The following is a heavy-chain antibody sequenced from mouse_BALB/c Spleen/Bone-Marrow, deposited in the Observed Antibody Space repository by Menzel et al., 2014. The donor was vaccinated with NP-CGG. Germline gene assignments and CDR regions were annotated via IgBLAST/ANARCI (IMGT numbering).Heavy chain of an antibody. V-gene: IGHV4-1*02. D-gene: IGHD1-1*01. Sequence: EVKLVESGGGLVQPGGSLKLSCAASGFDFSRYWMSWVRQAPGKGLDWIGEINPDSSTINYTPSLKDKFIISRDNAKNTLDPQMSKVRSEDTALYYCARLNYYGNLFVWGAGTTVTVSS. CDR3: ARLNYYGNLFV. CDR1: GFDFSRYW. J-gene: IGHJ1*01. CDR2: INPDSSTI.